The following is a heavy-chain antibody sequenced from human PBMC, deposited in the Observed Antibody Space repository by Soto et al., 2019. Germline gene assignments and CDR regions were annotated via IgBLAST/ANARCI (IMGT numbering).Heavy chain of an antibody. J-gene: IGHJ5*02. V-gene: IGHV4-34*01. Sequence: SETLSLTCAVYGGSFSGYYWSWIRQPPGKGLEWIGEINHSGSTNYNPSLKSRVTISVDTSKNQFSLKLSSVTAADTAVYYCARDHRGYYDILTGHQRYNWFDPWGQEPRSPSPQ. CDR3: ARDHRGYYDILTGHQRYNWFDP. CDR2: INHSGST. CDR1: GGSFSGYY. D-gene: IGHD3-9*01.